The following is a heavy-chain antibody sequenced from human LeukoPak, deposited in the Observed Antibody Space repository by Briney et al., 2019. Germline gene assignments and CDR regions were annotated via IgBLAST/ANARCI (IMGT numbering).Heavy chain of an antibody. CDR1: GFTFSSYN. D-gene: IGHD3-3*01. CDR3: AKDPESITIFGVASDV. V-gene: IGHV3-48*01. Sequence: PGGSLRLSCAASGFTFSSYNMNWVRQAPGKGLEWVSYISSSGSTIYYADSVKGRFTISRDNSKNTLYLQMNSLRAEDTAVYYCAKDPESITIFGVASDVWGKGTTVTVSS. J-gene: IGHJ6*04. CDR2: ISSSGSTI.